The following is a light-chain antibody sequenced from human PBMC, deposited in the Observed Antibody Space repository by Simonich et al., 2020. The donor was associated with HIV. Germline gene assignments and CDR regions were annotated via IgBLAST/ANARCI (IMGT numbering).Light chain of an antibody. CDR1: QSVSSN. CDR3: QQYNNWPPYT. V-gene: IGKV3-15*01. CDR2: GAS. J-gene: IGKJ2*01. Sequence: EIVMTQSPATLSVSPGERANLSCRASQSVSSNLVWYQQKSGQAPRLLIYGASTRATGIPARFSGRGSGTEFTLTISSMQSEDFAVYYCQQYNNWPPYTFGQGTKLEIK.